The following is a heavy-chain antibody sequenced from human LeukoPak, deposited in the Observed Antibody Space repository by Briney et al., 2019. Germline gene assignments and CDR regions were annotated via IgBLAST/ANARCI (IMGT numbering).Heavy chain of an antibody. CDR2: ISAYNYNT. J-gene: IGHJ4*02. D-gene: IGHD3-16*01. Sequence: ASVNVSCKASGYSFNSYAMHWVRQAPGQGLEWMGWISAYNYNTNFAPSLQGRVTMTTDRATSTVYMELKNLRSDDTAVYYCARGGLGELTLDYWGQGTLVTVSS. CDR1: GYSFNSYA. CDR3: ARGGLGELTLDY. V-gene: IGHV1-18*04.